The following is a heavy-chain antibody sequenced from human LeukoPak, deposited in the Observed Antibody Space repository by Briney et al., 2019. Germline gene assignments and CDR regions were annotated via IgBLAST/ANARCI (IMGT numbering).Heavy chain of an antibody. CDR1: GYSFTNYW. Sequence: GESLKISCKGSGYSFTNYWIGWVRQMPGKGLELMGLIYPGDSDTTYSPSFQGQVTISADKSISTACLQWSSLKASDTAMYYCARRMTRGVITSPFDSWGQGTLVSASS. V-gene: IGHV5-51*01. J-gene: IGHJ4*02. D-gene: IGHD3-10*01. CDR2: IYPGDSDT. CDR3: ARRMTRGVITSPFDS.